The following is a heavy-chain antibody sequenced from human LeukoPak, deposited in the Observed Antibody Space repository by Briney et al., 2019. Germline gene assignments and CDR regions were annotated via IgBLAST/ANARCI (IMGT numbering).Heavy chain of an antibody. J-gene: IGHJ3*02. D-gene: IGHD3-22*01. CDR3: ARETGRGYHQTDAFDI. CDR2: INSDTSRP. V-gene: IGHV3-74*01. Sequence: GGPLRLSCAASGFSLSDHWMHWVRQATGKGLVWVSRINSDTSRPSYADSVKGRFTISRDNAKNTLYLQMNSLRAEDTALYYCARETGRGYHQTDAFDIWGQGTTVTVSS. CDR1: GFSLSDHW.